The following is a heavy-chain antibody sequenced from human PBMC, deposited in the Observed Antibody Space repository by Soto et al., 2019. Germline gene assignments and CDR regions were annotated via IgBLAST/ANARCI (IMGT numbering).Heavy chain of an antibody. J-gene: IGHJ5*02. CDR3: ARDDGYGWFDP. CDR1: GYPFTGHA. CDR2: INGGNGNT. V-gene: IGHV1-3*01. Sequence: QVHLVQSGSEVKKPGASVKLSCKASGYPFTGHALHWVRQAPGQSPEWVGWINGGNGNTKYSQKLQGRVTITRDTSANTAYRELTRVRSEDTAIYYCARDDGYGWFDPWGQGSLVTVSS. D-gene: IGHD3-16*01.